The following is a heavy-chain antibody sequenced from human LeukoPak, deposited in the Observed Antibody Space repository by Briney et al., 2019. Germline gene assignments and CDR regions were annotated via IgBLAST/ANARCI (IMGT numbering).Heavy chain of an antibody. Sequence: SETLSLTCAVYGGSFSGYYWSWIRQPPGKGLEWIGEINHSGSTNYNPSLKSRVTISVDTSKNQFSLKLSSVTAADTAVYYCARAAVNGSYRYFDYWGQGTLVTVSS. CDR2: INHSGST. J-gene: IGHJ4*02. V-gene: IGHV4-34*01. D-gene: IGHD1-26*01. CDR3: ARAAVNGSYRYFDY. CDR1: GGSFSGYY.